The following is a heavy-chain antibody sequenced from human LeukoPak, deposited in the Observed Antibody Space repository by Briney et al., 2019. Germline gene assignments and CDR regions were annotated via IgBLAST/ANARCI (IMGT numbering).Heavy chain of an antibody. V-gene: IGHV3-33*01. D-gene: IGHD6-6*01. CDR3: ARDIASRRIDY. Sequence: GSLRLSCAASGFTFSDHGMHWVRQAPGKGLEWVTVIWYDGSQKYYADSVMGRFTISRDNSKNTLYLQMDSLRAEDTGVYYCARDIASRRIDYWGQGTLVTVSS. CDR1: GFTFSDHG. CDR2: IWYDGSQK. J-gene: IGHJ4*02.